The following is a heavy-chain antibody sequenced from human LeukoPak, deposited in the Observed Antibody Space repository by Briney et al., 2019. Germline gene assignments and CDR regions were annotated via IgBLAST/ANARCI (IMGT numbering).Heavy chain of an antibody. CDR2: ISSSGGST. CDR3: AKDPRYSSGWSFDY. D-gene: IGHD6-19*01. J-gene: IGHJ4*02. CDR1: GFTFSSYA. Sequence: PGGSLRLSCAASGFTFSSYAMSWVRQAPGKGLEWVSAISSSGGSTYYADSVKGRFTISRDNSKNTLYLQMNSLRAEDTAVYYCAKDPRYSSGWSFDYWGQGTLVTVSS. V-gene: IGHV3-23*01.